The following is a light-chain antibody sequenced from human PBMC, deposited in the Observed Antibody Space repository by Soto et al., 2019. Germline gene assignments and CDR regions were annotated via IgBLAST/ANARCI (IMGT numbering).Light chain of an antibody. J-gene: IGKJ2*01. V-gene: IGKV1-39*01. Sequence: DIQMTQSLSSLSASVGDRVTITCRASQSISNSLSWYQQKPGKAPKFLIYVASTLQRGVPSRFSGSGSGTDFTLTISSLQPEDVATYYCQQTFSPPYTFGQGIKLEFK. CDR2: VAS. CDR1: QSISNS. CDR3: QQTFSPPYT.